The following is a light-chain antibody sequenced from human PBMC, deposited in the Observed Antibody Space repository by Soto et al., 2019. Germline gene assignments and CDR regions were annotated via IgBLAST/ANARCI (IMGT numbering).Light chain of an antibody. CDR2: DAS. J-gene: IGKJ1*01. CDR3: QQSYSVPWT. V-gene: IGKV1-5*01. CDR1: ESISGW. Sequence: DLQMTQSPSTLSASVGDRVTITCWASESISGWLAWHQQKPGKAPKLLIYDASSLQVGVPSRFSGSGSGRDFTLTISSLRPEDIGTYFCQQSYSVPWTFGPGTKVDIK.